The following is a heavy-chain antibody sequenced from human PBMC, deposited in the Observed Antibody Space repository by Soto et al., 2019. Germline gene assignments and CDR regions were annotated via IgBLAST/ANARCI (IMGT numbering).Heavy chain of an antibody. J-gene: IGHJ5*02. Sequence: QVQLVQSGAEVNKPGSSVKVSCKASGGTFSSYAISWVRQAPGQGLEWMGGIIPIFGTANYAQKFQGRVTITADESTSTAYMVLSSLRSEDTAVYYCAREEGYCISTSCHNWFDPWGQGTLVTVSS. CDR3: AREEGYCISTSCHNWFDP. D-gene: IGHD2-2*01. CDR1: GGTFSSYA. V-gene: IGHV1-69*12. CDR2: IIPIFGTA.